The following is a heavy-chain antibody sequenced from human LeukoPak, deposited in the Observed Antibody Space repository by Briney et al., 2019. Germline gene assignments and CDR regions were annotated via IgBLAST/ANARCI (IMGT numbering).Heavy chain of an antibody. J-gene: IGHJ4*02. D-gene: IGHD2-2*01. V-gene: IGHV1-2*02. Sequence: ASVKVSCKASGYTFTGYYMHWVRQAPGQGLEWMGWINPNSGGTNYAQKFQGRVTMTRDTSISTAYMELSRLRSDDTAVYYCARDPAIYCSSTSCPKLPLDYWGQGTLVTVSS. CDR1: GYTFTGYY. CDR2: INPNSGGT. CDR3: ARDPAIYCSSTSCPKLPLDY.